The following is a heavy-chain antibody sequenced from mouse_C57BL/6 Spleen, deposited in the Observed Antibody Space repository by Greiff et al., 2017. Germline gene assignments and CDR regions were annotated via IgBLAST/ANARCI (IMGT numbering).Heavy chain of an antibody. Sequence: VQLQQSGPELVKPGASVKISCKASGYAFTSSWMNWVKQRPGQGLEWIGRIYPGDGDTNYNGKFKGKATLTADKSSRTAYMQLSSLTSEDAAVYFCERDGRGLFDYWGQGTTLTVSA. CDR2: IYPGDGDT. D-gene: IGHD1-1*01. CDR3: ERDGRGLFDY. V-gene: IGHV1-82*01. CDR1: GYAFTSSW. J-gene: IGHJ2*01.